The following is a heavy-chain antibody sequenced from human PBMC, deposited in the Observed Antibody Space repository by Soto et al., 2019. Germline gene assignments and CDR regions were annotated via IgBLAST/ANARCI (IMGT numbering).Heavy chain of an antibody. J-gene: IGHJ6*02. CDR1: GGSMSPYY. D-gene: IGHD7-27*01. CDR3: ARHSKKTGDFDYYYGMDV. V-gene: IGHV4-59*08. Sequence: QVQVKESGPGLVKPSETLSLTCSVFGGSMSPYYWSWIRQSPGKGLEWIANIYYRGNTNYNPSLESRVTISIDTSKNKCSLNLNSLTAADTAVYYCARHSKKTGDFDYYYGMDVWGQGTTVTVSS. CDR2: IYYRGNT.